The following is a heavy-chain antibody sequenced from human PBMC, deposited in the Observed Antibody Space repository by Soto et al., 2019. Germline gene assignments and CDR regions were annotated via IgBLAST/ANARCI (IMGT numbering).Heavy chain of an antibody. CDR2: IIPYYNTL. CDR1: EGTFNSYA. Sequence: QAQVVQSGAEVRKPGSSVKLSCKASEGTFNSYAIAWVRQAPGQGLEWMGGIIPYYNTLNYAQKFQDRVTITADDSTNTVYIELSSLRSDDQAVYFCASGASRWYPYFFDSWAQGTLVTVSS. CDR3: ASGASRWYPYFFDS. D-gene: IGHD6-13*01. V-gene: IGHV1-69*01. J-gene: IGHJ4*02.